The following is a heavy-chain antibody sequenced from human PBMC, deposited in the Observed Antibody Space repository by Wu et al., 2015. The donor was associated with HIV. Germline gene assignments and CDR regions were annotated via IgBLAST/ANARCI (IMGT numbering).Heavy chain of an antibody. D-gene: IGHD3-10*01. CDR1: GYTFTAYY. J-gene: IGHJ6*02. Sequence: QVQLVQSGAEVKKPGASVKVSCKASGYTFTAYYMHWVRQAPGQGLEWMGWINPNSGGTNYAQNFQGRVTMTRDTSNNTAYMELSRLRSDDTAVYYCARAYGSGTYYPPYYYYGLDVWGQGTTVTVSS. V-gene: IGHV1-2*02. CDR2: INPNSGGT. CDR3: ARAYGSGTYYPPYYYYGLDV.